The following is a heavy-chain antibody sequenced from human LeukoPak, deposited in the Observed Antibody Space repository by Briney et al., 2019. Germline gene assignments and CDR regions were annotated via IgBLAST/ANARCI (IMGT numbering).Heavy chain of an antibody. D-gene: IGHD1-26*01. CDR3: TREPGGATDS. V-gene: IGHV3-49*04. Sequence: GGSLRLSCAASGFTFREHPMSWVRQAPEKGLEWVGFIRIKPYGGTTEYAASVKGRFTISRDDSKSLAYLQMNSLTTEDTAVYYCTREPGGATDSWGQGTLVTVSS. J-gene: IGHJ5*01. CDR2: IRIKPYGGTT. CDR1: GFTFREHP.